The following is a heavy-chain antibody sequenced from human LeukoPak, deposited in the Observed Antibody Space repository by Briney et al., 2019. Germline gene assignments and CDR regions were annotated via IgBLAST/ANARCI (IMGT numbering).Heavy chain of an antibody. Sequence: AGGSPRLSCAASGFTFSSYWMSWVRQAPGKGLEWVANIKQDGSEKYYVDSVKGRFTISRDNARNSLFLQMNSLRAEDTAVYYCAREQTYYYGSGSYFFDSWGQGTLVTVSS. J-gene: IGHJ4*02. D-gene: IGHD3-10*01. CDR2: IKQDGSEK. CDR3: AREQTYYYGSGSYFFDS. CDR1: GFTFSSYW. V-gene: IGHV3-7*01.